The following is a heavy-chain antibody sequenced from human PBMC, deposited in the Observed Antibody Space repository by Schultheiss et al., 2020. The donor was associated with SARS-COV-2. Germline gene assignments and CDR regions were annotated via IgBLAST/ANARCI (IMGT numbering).Heavy chain of an antibody. CDR2: IYYGGST. V-gene: IGHV4-59*08. J-gene: IGHJ4*02. Sequence: SQTLSLTCTVSGGSISSYYWSWIRQPPGKGLEWIGYIYYGGSTNYNPSLKSRVTISVDTSKNQFSLKLSSVTAADTAVYYCARASVATLFDYWGQGTLVTVSS. CDR1: GGSISSYY. D-gene: IGHD5-12*01. CDR3: ARASVATLFDY.